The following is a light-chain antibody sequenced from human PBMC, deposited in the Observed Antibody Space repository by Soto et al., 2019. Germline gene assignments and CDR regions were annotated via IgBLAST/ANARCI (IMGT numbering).Light chain of an antibody. Sequence: EVVMTQSPATLSVSPGKRATLSCRASQSVSTNLAWYQQKDGEPPRLLIYGESTRATDIPARVSGRGSGTEFTHTISSLQSEDVAVYYYHQYNNGPPTYTFGQGTKLEI. CDR3: HQYNNGPPTYT. J-gene: IGKJ2*01. V-gene: IGKV3-15*01. CDR2: GES. CDR1: QSVSTN.